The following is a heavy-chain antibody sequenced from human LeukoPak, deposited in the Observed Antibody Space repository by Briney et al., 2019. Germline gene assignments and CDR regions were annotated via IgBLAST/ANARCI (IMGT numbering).Heavy chain of an antibody. CDR3: ARAGYSYGYGLREGWFDP. J-gene: IGHJ5*02. D-gene: IGHD5-18*01. CDR1: GYTFTSYG. CDR2: ISAYNGNT. V-gene: IGHV1-18*01. Sequence: ASVKVSCKASGYTFTSYGISWVRQAPGQGLEWMGWISAYNGNTNYAQKLQGRVTMTTDTSTSTAYMELRSLRSDDTAVYYCARAGYSYGYGLREGWFDPWGQGTLVTVSS.